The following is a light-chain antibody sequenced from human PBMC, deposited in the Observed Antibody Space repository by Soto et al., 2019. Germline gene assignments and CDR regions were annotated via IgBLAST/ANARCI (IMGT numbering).Light chain of an antibody. V-gene: IGKV2-28*01. J-gene: IGKJ5*01. CDR1: QSLLYSNGYNY. CDR2: LGS. CDR3: MQTLQTPIT. Sequence: DIVMTQSPLSLPVTPGEPASISCRSSQSLLYSNGYNYLDWYLQKPGQSPQLLIYLGSNRASGVPDRFSGSGSGTDFTLKISRVEAEDVGVYYCMQTLQTPITFSQGTRLEIK.